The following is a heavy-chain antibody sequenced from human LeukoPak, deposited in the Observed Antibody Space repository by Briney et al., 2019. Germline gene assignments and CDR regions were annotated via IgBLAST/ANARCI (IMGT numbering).Heavy chain of an antibody. Sequence: PGGSLRLSCAASGFTFSDYYMSWIRQAPGKGLEWVSSTSSSSSYIYYADSVKGRFTISRDNAKNSLYLQMNSLRAEDTAVYYCARLLTRRDSGYSYGFGFDYWGQGTLVTVSS. D-gene: IGHD5-18*01. CDR1: GFTFSDYY. J-gene: IGHJ4*02. V-gene: IGHV3-11*06. CDR3: ARLLTRRDSGYSYGFGFDY. CDR2: TSSSSSYI.